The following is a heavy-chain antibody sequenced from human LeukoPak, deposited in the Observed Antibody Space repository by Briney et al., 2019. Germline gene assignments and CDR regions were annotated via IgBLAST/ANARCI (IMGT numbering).Heavy chain of an antibody. J-gene: IGHJ5*02. CDR1: GGSIRSGGYY. D-gene: IGHD6-13*01. CDR2: IYYSGST. CDR3: ARGPRYSSSWYPNWFDP. V-gene: IGHV4-31*03. Sequence: PSQTLSLTCTVSGGSIRSGGYYWSWIRQHPGKGLEWIGYIYYSGSTYYNPSLKSRVTISVDTSKNQFSLKLSSVTAADTAVYYCARGPRYSSSWYPNWFDPWGQGTLVTVSS.